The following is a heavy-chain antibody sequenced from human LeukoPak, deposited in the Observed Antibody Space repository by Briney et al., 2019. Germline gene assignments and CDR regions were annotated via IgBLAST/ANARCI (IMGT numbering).Heavy chain of an antibody. CDR2: IYYSGST. D-gene: IGHD6-13*01. CDR3: ARGYSSSWYYFDY. J-gene: IGHJ4*02. V-gene: IGHV4-61*01. Sequence: SSETLSLTCTVSGGSVSSGSYYWSWIRQPPGKGLEWIGYIYYSGSTNYNPSLKSRVTISVDTSKNQFSLKLSSVTAADTAVYYCARGYSSSWYYFDYWGQGTLVTVSS. CDR1: GGSVSSGSYY.